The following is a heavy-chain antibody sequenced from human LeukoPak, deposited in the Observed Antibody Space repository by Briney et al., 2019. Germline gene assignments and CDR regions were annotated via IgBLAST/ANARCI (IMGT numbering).Heavy chain of an antibody. CDR1: GGSFSGYY. V-gene: IGHV4-34*01. CDR3: ARGFIVGATRFDY. J-gene: IGHJ4*02. CDR2: INHSGST. Sequence: KSSETLSLTCAVYGGSFSGYYWSWIRQPPGKGLEWIGEINHSGSTNYNPSLKSRVTISVDTSKNQFSLKLSSVTAADTAVYYCARGFIVGATRFDYWGQGTLATVSS. D-gene: IGHD1-26*01.